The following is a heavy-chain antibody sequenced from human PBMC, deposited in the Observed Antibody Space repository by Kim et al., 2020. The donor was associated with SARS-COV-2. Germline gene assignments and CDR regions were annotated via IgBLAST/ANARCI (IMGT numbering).Heavy chain of an antibody. D-gene: IGHD2-15*01. V-gene: IGHV1-2*06. J-gene: IGHJ5*02. CDR3: ARRVDMQEFDP. CDR1: GYTFTGYY. Sequence: ASVNVSCKASGYTFTGYYMHWVRQAPGQGLEWMGRINPNSGGTNYAQKFQGRVTMTRDTSISTAYMELSRLRSDDTAVYYCARRVDMQEFDPWGQGTLVTVSS. CDR2: INPNSGGT.